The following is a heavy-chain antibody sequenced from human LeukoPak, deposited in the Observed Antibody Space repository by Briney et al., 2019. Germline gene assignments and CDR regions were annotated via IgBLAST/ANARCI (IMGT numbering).Heavy chain of an antibody. CDR2: IYTSGST. J-gene: IGHJ4*02. CDR1: GGSISSYY. CDR3: ARDQGYCSGGSCYSNLHFDY. Sequence: SETLSLTCTVSGGSISSYYWSWIRQPAGKGLEWIGRIYTSGSTIYNPSLKSRVTMSVDTSKNQFSLKLSSVTAADTAVYYCARDQGYCSGGSCYSNLHFDYWGQGTLVTVSS. V-gene: IGHV4-4*07. D-gene: IGHD2-15*01.